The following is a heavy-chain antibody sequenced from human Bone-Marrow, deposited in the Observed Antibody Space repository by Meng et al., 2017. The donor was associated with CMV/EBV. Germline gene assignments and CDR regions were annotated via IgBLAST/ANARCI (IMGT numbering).Heavy chain of an antibody. J-gene: IGHJ4*02. D-gene: IGHD6-13*01. CDR2: IWYDGSNK. V-gene: IGHV3-33*01. CDR3: ARAAYSSSWYPYYFYY. Sequence: GESLKISCAASGFTFSSYGMHWVRQAPGKGLEWVAVIWYDGSNKYYADSVKGRFTISRDNAKNSLYLQMNSLRAEDTAVYYCARAAYSSSWYPYYFYYWGQGTLVTVSS. CDR1: GFTFSSYG.